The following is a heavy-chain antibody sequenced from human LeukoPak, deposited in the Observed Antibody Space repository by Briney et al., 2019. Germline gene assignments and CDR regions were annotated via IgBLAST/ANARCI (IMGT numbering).Heavy chain of an antibody. D-gene: IGHD2-21*02. CDR1: GFTFSSYA. CDR3: AKGPPGIVVVTASRH. V-gene: IGHV3-23*01. CDR2: ISGSGGST. Sequence: GGSLRLSCAASGFTFSSYAMSWVRQAPGKGPEWVSAISGSGGSTYYADSVKGRFTISRDNSKNTLYLQMNSLRAEDTAVYYCAKGPPGIVVVTASRHWGQGTLVTVSS. J-gene: IGHJ1*01.